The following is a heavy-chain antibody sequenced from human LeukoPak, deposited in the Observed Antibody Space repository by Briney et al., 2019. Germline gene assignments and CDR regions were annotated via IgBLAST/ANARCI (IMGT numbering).Heavy chain of an antibody. CDR2: INHSGST. CDR1: GGSFSGYY. J-gene: IGHJ4*02. V-gene: IGHV4-34*01. Sequence: PSETLSLTCAVSGGSFSGYYWSWIRQPPGKGLEWIGEINHSGSTNYNPSLKSRVTLSVDTSKNQFSLKLSSVTAADTAVYYCARRRYYYGSGTFDYWGQGTLVTVSS. CDR3: ARRRYYYGSGTFDY. D-gene: IGHD3-10*01.